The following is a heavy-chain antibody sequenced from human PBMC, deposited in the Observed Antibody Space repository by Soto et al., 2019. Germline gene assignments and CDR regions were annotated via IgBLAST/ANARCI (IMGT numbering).Heavy chain of an antibody. CDR2: IYSGGST. J-gene: IGHJ3*02. D-gene: IGHD6-19*01. V-gene: IGHV3-66*01. CDR1: GFTVSSNY. Sequence: EVQLVESGGGLVQPGGSLRLSCAASGFTVSSNYMSWVRQAPGKGLEWVSVIYSGGSTYYADYVKGRFTISRDNSKNTLYLQMNSLRAEDTAVYYCARDPGVAGADAFDIWGQGTMVTVSS. CDR3: ARDPGVAGADAFDI.